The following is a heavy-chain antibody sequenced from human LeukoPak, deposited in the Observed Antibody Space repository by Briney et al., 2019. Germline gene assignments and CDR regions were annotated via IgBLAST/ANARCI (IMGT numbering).Heavy chain of an antibody. CDR3: ARLSRRMGYDFRSGYFPTFDP. CDR1: GDSISTSSYY. D-gene: IGHD3-3*01. CDR2: IYYSGST. V-gene: IGHV4-39*01. Sequence: SETLSLTCTVSGDSISTSSYYWGWIRQPPGKGLEWIGSIYYSGSTYYNPSLKSRGTISVDTSKNQFSLKLSSVTAADTALYYCARLSRRMGYDFRSGYFPTFDPWGQGTLVTVSS. J-gene: IGHJ5*02.